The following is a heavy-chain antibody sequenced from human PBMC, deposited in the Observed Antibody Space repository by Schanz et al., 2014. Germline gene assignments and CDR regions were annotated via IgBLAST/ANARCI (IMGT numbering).Heavy chain of an antibody. CDR2: MNPNTGNT. D-gene: IGHD6-13*01. V-gene: IGHV1-8*01. J-gene: IGHJ3*02. CDR3: ARNIIATARAYDI. Sequence: QVQLVQSGAEVRKPGASVKVSCKASGYTFTSYHINWVRQATGQGLEWMGWMNPNTGNTGYAQKFQDRVTLTTDTSTSTAYMELRSLRSDDTAVYYCARNIIATARAYDIWGQGTMVTVSS. CDR1: GYTFTSYH.